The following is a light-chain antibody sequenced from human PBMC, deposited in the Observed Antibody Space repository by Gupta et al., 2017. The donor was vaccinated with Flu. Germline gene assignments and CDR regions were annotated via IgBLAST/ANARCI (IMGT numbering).Light chain of an antibody. J-gene: IGLJ2*01. CDR2: QDT. CDR1: KLGDKY. Sequence: YELTQPPSVSVSPGQTASLTCSGDKLGDKYASWYQQKPGQPPVLVIYQDTKRPSGIPERFSGSNSGNTATLTISGTQAMDEADYYCQAWDISTVAFGGGTKLTVL. CDR3: QAWDISTVA. V-gene: IGLV3-1*01.